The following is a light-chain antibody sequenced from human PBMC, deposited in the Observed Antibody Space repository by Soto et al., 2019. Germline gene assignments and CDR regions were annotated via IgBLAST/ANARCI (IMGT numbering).Light chain of an antibody. CDR3: AAWDDSLNGPV. J-gene: IGLJ2*01. CDR2: SNN. Sequence: QSVLTQPPSASGTPGQRVTISCSGSSSNIGSHTVNWYQQLPGTSPKLLIYSNNQRPSGVPDGSSGSKSGTLASLAISGLQSDDEADYYCAAWDDSLNGPVFGGGTKLTVL. V-gene: IGLV1-44*01. CDR1: SSNIGSHT.